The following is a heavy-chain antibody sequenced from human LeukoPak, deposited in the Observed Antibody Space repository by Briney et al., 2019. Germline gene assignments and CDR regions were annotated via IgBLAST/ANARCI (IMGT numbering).Heavy chain of an antibody. J-gene: IGHJ4*02. V-gene: IGHV1-18*01. CDR3: ARDPPRIAVAGTGDY. Sequence: ASVKVSCKTSGYTFTSYGISWVRQAPGQGLEWMGWINTYNGNTDYAQNLQGRVTMTKDTSTSTAYMELRSLRSDDTAVYYCARDPPRIAVAGTGDYWGQGTLVTVSS. CDR2: INTYNGNT. D-gene: IGHD6-19*01. CDR1: GYTFTSYG.